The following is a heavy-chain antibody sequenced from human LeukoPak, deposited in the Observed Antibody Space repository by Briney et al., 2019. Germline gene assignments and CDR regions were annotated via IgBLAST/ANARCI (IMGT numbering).Heavy chain of an antibody. Sequence: SETLSLTCTVSGGYISSYYWSWIRQPPGKGLEWIGYIYYRGSTNYNPSLKSRVTISVDTSKNQFSLKLSSVTAADTAVYYCAMYHEYGDYNYWGQGTLVTVSS. CDR2: IYYRGST. CDR1: GGYISSYY. CDR3: AMYHEYGDYNY. D-gene: IGHD4-17*01. V-gene: IGHV4-59*01. J-gene: IGHJ4*02.